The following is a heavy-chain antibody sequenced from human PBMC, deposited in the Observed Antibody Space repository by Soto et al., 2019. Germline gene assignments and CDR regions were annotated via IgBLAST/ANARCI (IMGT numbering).Heavy chain of an antibody. CDR1: GFTFSSYA. CDR2: ISGSGGST. D-gene: IGHD3-9*01. V-gene: IGHV3-23*04. J-gene: IGHJ4*02. CDR3: AKASSTYDILTGSIYYFDY. Sequence: VQLVESGGGLVQPGGSLRLSCAASGFTFSSYAMSWVRQAPGKGLEWVSAISGSGGSTYYADSVKGRFTISRDNSKNTLYLQMNSLRAEDTAVYYCAKASSTYDILTGSIYYFDYWGQGTLVTVSS.